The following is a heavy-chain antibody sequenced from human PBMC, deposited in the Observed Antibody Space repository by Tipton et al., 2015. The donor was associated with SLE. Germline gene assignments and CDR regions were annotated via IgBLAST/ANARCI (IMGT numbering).Heavy chain of an antibody. V-gene: IGHV4-34*01. D-gene: IGHD3-22*01. J-gene: IGHJ4*02. CDR1: GGSFSGYY. CDR3: ARDEYRYDGTGYHLLGHFDY. CDR2: INHSGST. Sequence: TLSLTCAVYGGSFSGYYWSWIRQPPGKGLEWIGEINHSGSTTYNPSLKSRVTISIDTSKNQFSLKLSSVTAADTAVYYCARDEYRYDGTGYHLLGHFDYWGQGTLVTVSS.